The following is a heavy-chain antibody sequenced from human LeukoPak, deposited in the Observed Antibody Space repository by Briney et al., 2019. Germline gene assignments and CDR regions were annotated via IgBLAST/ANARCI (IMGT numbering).Heavy chain of an antibody. Sequence: ASVKVSCKASGYTFTGYGISWVRQAPGQGLEWMGWISAYNGNTDYAQKLQGRVTMTTDTSTSTAYMELRSLRSDDTAVYYCARASLSSSRDPSWYWGQGTLVTVSS. CDR1: GYTFTGYG. D-gene: IGHD6-13*01. V-gene: IGHV1-18*01. CDR2: ISAYNGNT. J-gene: IGHJ4*02. CDR3: ARASLSSSRDPSWY.